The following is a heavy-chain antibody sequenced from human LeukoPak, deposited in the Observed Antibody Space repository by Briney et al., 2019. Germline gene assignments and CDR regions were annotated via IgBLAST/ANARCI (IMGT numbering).Heavy chain of an antibody. CDR1: GFTFSSYA. D-gene: IGHD3-10*01. V-gene: IGHV3-23*01. Sequence: GGSLRLSCAASGFTFSSYAMSWVRQAPGKGLEWVSAISGNGGSTYYADSVKGRFTISRDNSKNTLYLQMNSLRAEDTAAYYCAKDLRRVLLWFGELNYWGQGTLVTVSS. CDR3: AKDLRRVLLWFGELNY. J-gene: IGHJ4*02. CDR2: ISGNGGST.